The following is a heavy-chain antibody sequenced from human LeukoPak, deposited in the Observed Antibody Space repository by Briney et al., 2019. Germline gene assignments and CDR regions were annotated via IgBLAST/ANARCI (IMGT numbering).Heavy chain of an antibody. Sequence: SETLSLTCTVSGGSISSYYWSWIRQPPGKGLERIGYIYYSGSTNYNPSLKSRVTISVDTSKNQFSLKLSSVTAADTAVYYCVSCLAPKDYYYYMDVWGKGTTVTVSS. V-gene: IGHV4-59*01. CDR2: IYYSGST. CDR3: VSCLAPKDYYYYMDV. CDR1: GGSISSYY. J-gene: IGHJ6*03. D-gene: IGHD3-16*01.